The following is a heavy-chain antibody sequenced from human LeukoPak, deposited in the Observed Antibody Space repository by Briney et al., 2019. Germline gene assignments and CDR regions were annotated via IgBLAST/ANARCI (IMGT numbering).Heavy chain of an antibody. V-gene: IGHV1-18*01. Sequence: ASVKVSCKASGYTFTSYGISWVRQAPGKGLEWMGWISAYNGNTNYAQKLQGRVTMTTDTSTSTAYMELRSLRSDDTAVYYCARARGGPSDLWFGELSSIGGATDFDYWGQGTLVTVSS. J-gene: IGHJ4*02. D-gene: IGHD3-10*01. CDR2: ISAYNGNT. CDR3: ARARGGPSDLWFGELSSIGGATDFDY. CDR1: GYTFTSYG.